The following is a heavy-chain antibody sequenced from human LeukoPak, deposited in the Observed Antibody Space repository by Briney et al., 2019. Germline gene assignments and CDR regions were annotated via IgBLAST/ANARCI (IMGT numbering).Heavy chain of an antibody. V-gene: IGHV4-61*02. Sequence: SQTLSLTCTVSGGSISSGSYYWSWIRQPAGKGLEWIGRIYTSGSTNYNPSLKSRVTISVDTSKNQFSLKLSSVTAADTAVYYCARFNWNDPFYFDYWGQGTLVTVSS. CDR2: IYTSGST. D-gene: IGHD1-1*01. CDR1: GGSISSGSYY. J-gene: IGHJ4*02. CDR3: ARFNWNDPFYFDY.